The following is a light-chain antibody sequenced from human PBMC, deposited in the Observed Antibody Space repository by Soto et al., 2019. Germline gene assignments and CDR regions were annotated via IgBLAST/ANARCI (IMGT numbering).Light chain of an antibody. J-gene: IGKJ5*01. CDR2: AAS. V-gene: IGKV1-39*01. CDR3: QQSYSTPAN. Sequence: DIQMTQSPSSLSASVGDRVTITCRASQTIRSYLNWYQQKPGKAPKPLIYAASSLQSGVPSRFSGSGSGTDFTLIISSLQTEDFATYYLQQSYSTPANFGQGTRLEIK. CDR1: QTIRSY.